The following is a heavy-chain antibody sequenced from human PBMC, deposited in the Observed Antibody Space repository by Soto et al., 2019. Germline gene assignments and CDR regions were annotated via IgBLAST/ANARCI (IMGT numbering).Heavy chain of an antibody. CDR2: MNPNSGNT. CDR1: GYTFTNHV. CDR3: ARVMLGGHSDY. Sequence: ASVKVSCKASGYTFTNHVINGVRQAPGQGHEWMGWMNPNSGNTGYAQKFQGRVTITRNTSIRTAYIDLSSLRSDDTAVYYCARVMLGGHSDYWGQGTLVTVS. V-gene: IGHV1-8*01. D-gene: IGHD2-15*01. J-gene: IGHJ4*02.